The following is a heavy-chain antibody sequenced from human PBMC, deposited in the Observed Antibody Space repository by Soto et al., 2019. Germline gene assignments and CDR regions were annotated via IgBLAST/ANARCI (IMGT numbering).Heavy chain of an antibody. J-gene: IGHJ5*02. CDR3: ARGQRSSDWFDP. CDR1: GGAINSYY. CDR2: IYSSGST. Sequence: PSETLSLTCTVSGGAINSYYWTWIRQPAGKGLEWIGRIYSSGSTKYNPSLQSRVTMSLDTSKNQFSLRLTSVTAADTAVYYCARGQRSSDWFDPWGQGTVVTVSS. V-gene: IGHV4-4*07. D-gene: IGHD2-2*01.